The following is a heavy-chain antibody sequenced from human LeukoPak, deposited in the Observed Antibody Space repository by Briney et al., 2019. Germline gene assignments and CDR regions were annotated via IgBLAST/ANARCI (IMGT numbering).Heavy chain of an antibody. Sequence: ASVTVSCKVSGYTLTELSMHWVRQAPGKGLEWMGGFDPEDGETIYAQKFQGRVTMTEDTSTDTAYMELSSLRSEDTAVHYCATREICGGDCYSLDYWGQGTLVTVSS. CDR2: FDPEDGET. J-gene: IGHJ4*02. CDR1: GYTLTELS. CDR3: ATREICGGDCYSLDY. V-gene: IGHV1-24*01. D-gene: IGHD2-21*02.